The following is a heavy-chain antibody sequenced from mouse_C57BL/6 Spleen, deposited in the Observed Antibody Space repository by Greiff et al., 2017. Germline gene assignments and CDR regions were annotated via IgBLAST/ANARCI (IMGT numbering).Heavy chain of an antibody. V-gene: IGHV1-59*01. J-gene: IGHJ2*01. CDR2: IDPSDSYT. Sequence: VQLQQPGAELVRPGTSVKLSCKASGYTFTSYWMHWVKQSPGQGLEWIGVIDPSDSYTNYNQKFKGKATLTVDTSSSTAYMQLSSLTSEDSAVYYCARDYYGFDYWGKGTTLTVSS. D-gene: IGHD1-1*01. CDR1: GYTFTSYW. CDR3: ARDYYGFDY.